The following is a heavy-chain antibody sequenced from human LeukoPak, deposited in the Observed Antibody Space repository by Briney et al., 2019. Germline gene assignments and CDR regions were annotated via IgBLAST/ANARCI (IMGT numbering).Heavy chain of an antibody. CDR2: INSDGSST. D-gene: IGHD1-1*01. Sequence: GGSLRLSCAASGFTFSSYWMYWVRQAAGKGLMWVSRINSDGSSTNYADSVKGRFTISRDNAKNTVYLQMNSLRVEDTAVYYCVRQTANDGAVWGQGTMVTVSS. V-gene: IGHV3-74*01. CDR1: GFTFSSYW. CDR3: VRQTANDGAV. J-gene: IGHJ3*01.